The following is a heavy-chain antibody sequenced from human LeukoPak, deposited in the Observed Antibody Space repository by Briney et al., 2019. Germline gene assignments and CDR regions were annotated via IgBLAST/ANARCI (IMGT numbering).Heavy chain of an antibody. CDR2: INPNSGGT. J-gene: IGHJ4*02. CDR1: GYTFTGYY. V-gene: IGHV1-2*02. Sequence: GASVKVSCKASGYTFTGYYMHWVRQAPGQGLEWMGWINPNSGGTNYAQKFQGRVTMTRDTSISTAYMELSGLRSDDTAVYYCARYFDRFGDYTKGYIDYWGQGTLVTVSS. CDR3: ARYFDRFGDYTKGYIDY. D-gene: IGHD3-10*01.